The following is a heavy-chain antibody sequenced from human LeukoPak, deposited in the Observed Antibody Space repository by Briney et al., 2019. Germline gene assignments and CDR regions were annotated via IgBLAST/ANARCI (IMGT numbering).Heavy chain of an antibody. CDR2: LHADGNEK. CDR3: ARGGYSFDY. CDR1: GSSLSGYW. V-gene: IGHV3-7*01. Sequence: PGGSLRLSCAAYGSSLSGYWMSCVRQAPGKGLEWVARLHADGNEKYFVHSVKGRFTVSRDNAKNSLYLQMNSLRVEDTAVYYCARGGYSFDYLGQGTLVTVSS. J-gene: IGHJ4*02. D-gene: IGHD5-12*01.